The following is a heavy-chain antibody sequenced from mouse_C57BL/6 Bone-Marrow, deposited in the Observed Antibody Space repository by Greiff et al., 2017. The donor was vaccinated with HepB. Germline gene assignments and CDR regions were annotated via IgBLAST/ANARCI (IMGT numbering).Heavy chain of an antibody. CDR2: IYPSDSET. Sequence: VQLQQPGAELVRPGSSVKLSCKASGYTFTSYWMDWVKQRPGQGLEWIGNIYPSDSETHYNQKFKDKATLTVYKSSSTAYMQLSSLTSEDSAVYYCARSKGLTGPYFDYWGQGTTLTVSS. D-gene: IGHD4-1*01. V-gene: IGHV1-61*01. CDR3: ARSKGLTGPYFDY. J-gene: IGHJ2*01. CDR1: GYTFTSYW.